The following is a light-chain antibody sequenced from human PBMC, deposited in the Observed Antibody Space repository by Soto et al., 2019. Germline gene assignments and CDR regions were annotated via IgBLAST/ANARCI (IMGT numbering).Light chain of an antibody. V-gene: IGKV1-39*01. CDR2: DAS. CDR1: QSITTY. J-gene: IGKJ1*01. CDR3: QESQRTPRT. Sequence: DIQMTQSPSSLSASVGARVPITCRARQSITTYLNWYPHKPGKAPKLLMHDASSLDSGVPSRFSGSGSGTDFTHTISKLQTEDVATYDCQESQRTPRTCGQGTKVDIK.